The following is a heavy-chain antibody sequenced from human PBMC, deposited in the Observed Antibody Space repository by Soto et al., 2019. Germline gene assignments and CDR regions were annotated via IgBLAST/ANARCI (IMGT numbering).Heavy chain of an antibody. CDR2: ISSTGSTI. Sequence: GGSLRLSCAASGLTFSSYEMSWVRQAPGKGLEWVSYISSTGSTIYYADSVKGRFTISRDNAKNSLYLQMNSLRAEDTAVYYCARPYYCSYSSGKDYWGEGTLVTVSS. V-gene: IGHV3-48*03. CDR3: ARPYYCSYSSGKDY. CDR1: GLTFSSYE. J-gene: IGHJ4*02. D-gene: IGHD3-22*01.